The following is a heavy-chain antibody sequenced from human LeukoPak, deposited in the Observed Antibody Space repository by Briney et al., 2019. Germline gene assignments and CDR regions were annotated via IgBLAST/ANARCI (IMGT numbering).Heavy chain of an antibody. CDR1: GFTFSSYG. D-gene: IGHD3-10*01. V-gene: IGHV3-33*01. J-gene: IGHJ6*02. Sequence: GGSLRLSCAASGFTFSSYGMHWVRQAPGKGLEWVAVIWYDGSNKYYADSVKGRFTISRDNSKNTLYLQMNSLRAEDTAVYYCAREVAWFGELFFMVPRYGMDVWGQGTTVTDSS. CDR3: AREVAWFGELFFMVPRYGMDV. CDR2: IWYDGSNK.